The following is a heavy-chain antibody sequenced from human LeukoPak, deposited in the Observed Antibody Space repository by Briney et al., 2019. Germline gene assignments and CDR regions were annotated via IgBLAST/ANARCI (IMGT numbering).Heavy chain of an antibody. CDR2: ISGSGAST. V-gene: IGHV3-23*01. CDR1: GFTFSSSA. CDR3: AKHRGYSSDWFDP. J-gene: IGHJ5*02. D-gene: IGHD5-18*01. Sequence: GGSLRLSCSASGFTFSSSAMSWVRQAPGKGLEWVSAISGSGASTYYADSVKGRFTISRDNSKNTLYLRMSSLRAEDTAVYYCAKHRGYSSDWFDPWGQGTLVTVSS.